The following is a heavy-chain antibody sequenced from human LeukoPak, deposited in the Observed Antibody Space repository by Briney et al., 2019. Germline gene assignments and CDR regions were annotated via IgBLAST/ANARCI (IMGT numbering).Heavy chain of an antibody. Sequence: PGGSLRLSCAASGFTLSSYWMHWVRQAPGKGLVWVSRINSDGSSTSYADSVKGRFTISRDNAKNTLYLQMNSLRAEDTAVYYCARDSYGSGAHFDYWGQGTLVTVSS. CDR3: ARDSYGSGAHFDY. V-gene: IGHV3-74*01. J-gene: IGHJ4*02. D-gene: IGHD6-19*01. CDR2: INSDGSST. CDR1: GFTLSSYW.